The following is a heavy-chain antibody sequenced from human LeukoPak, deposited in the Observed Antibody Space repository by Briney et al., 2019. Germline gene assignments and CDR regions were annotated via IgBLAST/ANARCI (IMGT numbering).Heavy chain of an antibody. CDR1: GGSISSGDYY. CDR3: ARVYYYDSTGYQHWYFDL. V-gene: IGHV4-30-4*01. CDR2: IYYSGST. D-gene: IGHD3-22*01. J-gene: IGHJ2*01. Sequence: PSQTLSLTCTVSGGSISSGDYYWSSIRQPPGKGLEWIGYIYYSGSTYYNPSLKSRVTISVDTSKNQFSLKLSSVTAADTAVYYCARVYYYDSTGYQHWYFDLWGRGTLVTVSS.